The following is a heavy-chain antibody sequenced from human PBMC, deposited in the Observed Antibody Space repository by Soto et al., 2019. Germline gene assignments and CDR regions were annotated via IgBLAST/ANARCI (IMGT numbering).Heavy chain of an antibody. CDR3: ARATSDRAMVFAY. D-gene: IGHD5-18*01. CDR1: GFTVSSNY. V-gene: IGHV3-53*01. Sequence: EVQLVESGGGLIQPGGSLRLSCAASGFTVSSNYMTWVRQAPGKGLEWVSVMYSGGTTYYADSVKGRFTISRDNSKNTLYLQMNSLRAEDTAVYHCARATSDRAMVFAYWGQGTLVTVSS. J-gene: IGHJ4*02. CDR2: MYSGGTT.